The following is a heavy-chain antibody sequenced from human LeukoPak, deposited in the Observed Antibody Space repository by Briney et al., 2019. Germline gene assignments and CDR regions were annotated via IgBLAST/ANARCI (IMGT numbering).Heavy chain of an antibody. J-gene: IGHJ3*02. CDR1: GFTFSSYG. Sequence: PGGSLRLSCAASGFTFSSYGMNWVRQAPGKGLEWVSGISGDAGRTYYADSVKGRFTIYRDNSKNTLYLQMNSLRAEDTAVYYCARVEWKLERRIGLDAFDIWGQGTMVTVSS. CDR2: ISGDAGRT. V-gene: IGHV3-23*01. D-gene: IGHD1-1*01. CDR3: ARVEWKLERRIGLDAFDI.